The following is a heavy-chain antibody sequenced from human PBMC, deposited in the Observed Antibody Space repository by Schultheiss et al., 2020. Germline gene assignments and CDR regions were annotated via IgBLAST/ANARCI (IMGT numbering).Heavy chain of an antibody. CDR2: ISGSGGST. CDR3: AKRVVVVPAYNRHNWFDP. CDR1: GFTFSSYA. J-gene: IGHJ5*02. D-gene: IGHD2-2*01. Sequence: GGSLRLSCAASGFTFSSYAMHWVRQAPGKGLEWVSAISGSGGSTYYADSVKGRFTISRDNSKNTLYLQMNSLRAEDTAVYYCAKRVVVVPAYNRHNWFDPWGKGTLVNGYS. V-gene: IGHV3-23*01.